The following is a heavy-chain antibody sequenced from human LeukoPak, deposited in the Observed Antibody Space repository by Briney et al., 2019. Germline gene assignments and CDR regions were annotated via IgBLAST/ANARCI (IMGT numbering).Heavy chain of an antibody. CDR2: ISSSSSTI. CDR1: GFTFSNHD. D-gene: IGHD4-11*01. J-gene: IGHJ6*02. Sequence: GGSLRLSCAASGFTFSNHDMNWVRQAPGKGLEWVSYISSSSSTIYYADSVKGRFTISRDNAKNSLYLQMNSLRAEDTAVYYCARDLGGTVTTWYYYGMDVWGQGTTVTVSS. V-gene: IGHV3-48*01. CDR3: ARDLGGTVTTWYYYGMDV.